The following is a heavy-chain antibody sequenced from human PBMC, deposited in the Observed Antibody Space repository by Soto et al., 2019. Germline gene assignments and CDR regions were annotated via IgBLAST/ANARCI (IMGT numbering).Heavy chain of an antibody. V-gene: IGHV3-23*01. CDR2: ISGGGSGA. CDR1: GFTFSDHA. J-gene: IGHJ4*02. D-gene: IGHD2-15*01. Sequence: EVQLLESGGGLVQPGGSLRLSCTASGFTFSDHAMTWVRQAPGKGLEWLSGISGGGSGAYYADSVKGRFTVSRANSNNPLFLQMDSLRVEDTAVYYCAIDLWWYTHWGPGTLVTVSS. CDR3: AIDLWWYTH.